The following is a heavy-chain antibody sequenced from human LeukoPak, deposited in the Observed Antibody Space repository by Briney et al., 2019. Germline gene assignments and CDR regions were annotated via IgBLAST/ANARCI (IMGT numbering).Heavy chain of an antibody. V-gene: IGHV3-7*01. D-gene: IGHD1-26*01. CDR3: ARDPGYSGSPFDAFDI. CDR1: GFTFSSYW. CDR2: IKQDGSEK. J-gene: IGHJ3*02. Sequence: GGSLRLSCAASGFTFSSYWMSWVRQAPGKGLEWVANIKQDGSEKYYVDSVKGRFTISRDNAKNSLYLQMNSLRAEDTAVYYCARDPGYSGSPFDAFDIWGQGTMVTVSS.